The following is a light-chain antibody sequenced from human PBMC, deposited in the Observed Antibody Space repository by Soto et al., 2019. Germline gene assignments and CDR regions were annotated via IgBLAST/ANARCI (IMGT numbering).Light chain of an antibody. Sequence: QSVLTRPASVSGSPGQSITISCTGTSSDVGGYNYVSWYQQHPGKAPKPMIYDVSNRPSGVSNRFSGSKSGNTASLTISALQAEDEADYYCSSYTSSSVVFGGGTELTV. CDR1: SSDVGGYNY. CDR2: DVS. CDR3: SSYTSSSVV. J-gene: IGLJ2*01. V-gene: IGLV2-14*01.